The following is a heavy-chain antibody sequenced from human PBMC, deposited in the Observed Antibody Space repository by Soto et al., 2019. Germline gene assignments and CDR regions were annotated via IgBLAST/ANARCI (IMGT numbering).Heavy chain of an antibody. CDR2: ISAYNGNT. CDR3: ARVHNPDDIVVVPAATAYFDY. V-gene: IGHV1-18*01. Sequence: QVQLVQSGAEVKKPGASVKVSCKASGYTFTSYGISWVRQAPGQGLEWMGWISAYNGNTNYAQKLQGRVTMTTDTSTSIAYMEVRSLRSDDTAVYYCARVHNPDDIVVVPAATAYFDYWGQGPLVTVSS. J-gene: IGHJ4*02. D-gene: IGHD2-2*01. CDR1: GYTFTSYG.